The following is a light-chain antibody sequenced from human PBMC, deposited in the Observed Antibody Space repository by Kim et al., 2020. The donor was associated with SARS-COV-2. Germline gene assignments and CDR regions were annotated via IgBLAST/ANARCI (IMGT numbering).Light chain of an antibody. CDR2: AAS. CDR1: QGINIS. Sequence: ASVWDRVTITVRAHQGINISLAWYQQRPGKVPMLLIYAASTLQSGVPSRFSGSGFGTDFTLTISSLQPEDSATYYCQKYNSAPWTFGRGTKVDIK. V-gene: IGKV1-27*01. CDR3: QKYNSAPWT. J-gene: IGKJ1*01.